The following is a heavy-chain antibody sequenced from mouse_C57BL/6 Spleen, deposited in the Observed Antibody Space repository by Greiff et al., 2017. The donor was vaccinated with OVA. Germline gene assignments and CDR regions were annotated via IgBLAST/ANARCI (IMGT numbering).Heavy chain of an antibody. J-gene: IGHJ3*01. Sequence: EVQLQQSGAELVRPGASVKLSCTASGFNIKDDYMHWVKQRPEQGLEWIGWIDPENGDTEYASKFQGKATITADTSSNTAYLQLSSLTSEDTAVYYCTTDGSSYGGFAYWGQGTLVTVSA. CDR3: TTDGSSYGGFAY. CDR1: GFNIKDDY. CDR2: IDPENGDT. D-gene: IGHD1-1*01. V-gene: IGHV14-4*01.